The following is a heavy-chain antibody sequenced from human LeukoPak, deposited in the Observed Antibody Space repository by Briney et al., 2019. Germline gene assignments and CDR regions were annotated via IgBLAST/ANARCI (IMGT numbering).Heavy chain of an antibody. CDR3: ARGYCSSTSCYRGPYGMDV. Sequence: ASVKVSCKASGYTFTGYYMHWVRQAPGQGLEWMGWINPNSGGTNYAQKFQGRVTMTRDTSISTAYMELSRLRSDDTAVYYCARGYCSSTSCYRGPYGMDVWGQGTTVTVSS. J-gene: IGHJ6*02. V-gene: IGHV1-2*02. CDR1: GYTFTGYY. D-gene: IGHD2-2*02. CDR2: INPNSGGT.